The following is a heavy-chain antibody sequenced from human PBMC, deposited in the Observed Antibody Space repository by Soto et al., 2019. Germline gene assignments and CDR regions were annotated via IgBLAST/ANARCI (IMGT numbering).Heavy chain of an antibody. J-gene: IGHJ5*02. CDR3: ARGGVVVAATPQHWFDP. Sequence: QVQLVQSGAEVKKPGSSVKVSCKASGGTFSSYAISWVRQAPGQGLEWMGGIIPIFGTANYAQKFQGRVTIPGDESTSTAYMELSNLRSEDTAVYYCARGGVVVAATPQHWFDPWGQGTLVTVSS. CDR1: GGTFSSYA. D-gene: IGHD2-15*01. CDR2: IIPIFGTA. V-gene: IGHV1-69*12.